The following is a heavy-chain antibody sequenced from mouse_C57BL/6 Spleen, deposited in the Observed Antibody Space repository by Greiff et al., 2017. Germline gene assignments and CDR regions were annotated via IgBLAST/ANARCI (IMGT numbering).Heavy chain of an antibody. Sequence: VQLQQSGAELAKPGASVKLSCKASGYTFTSYWMHWVKQRPGQGLEWIGYINPSSGYTKYNQKFKDKATLTADNSSSTAYMQLSSLTYEDSAVYYCARLLGEPYDYAMDYWGQGTSVTVSS. J-gene: IGHJ4*01. D-gene: IGHD3-1*01. CDR2: INPSSGYT. CDR3: ARLLGEPYDYAMDY. V-gene: IGHV1-7*01. CDR1: GYTFTSYW.